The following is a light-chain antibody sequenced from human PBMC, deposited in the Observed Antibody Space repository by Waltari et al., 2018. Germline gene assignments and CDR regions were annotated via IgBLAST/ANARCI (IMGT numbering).Light chain of an antibody. V-gene: IGKV3-20*01. CDR3: QKYDFLPAT. CDR2: HTS. Sequence: IVLTQSPGTLSLSPGERATLPCTASQGVGKDLAWDQQRPGQAPRLLLYHTSIRATCIPDRVSGSGYWTDFSLTISRLEPEDFAVYFCQKYDFLPATFGQGTTVEIK. J-gene: IGKJ1*01. CDR1: QGVGKD.